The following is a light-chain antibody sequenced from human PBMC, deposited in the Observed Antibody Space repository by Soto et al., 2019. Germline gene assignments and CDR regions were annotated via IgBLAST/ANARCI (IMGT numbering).Light chain of an antibody. Sequence: DIQMTQSPSTLSASVGDRVTITCRASQTINSYLAWYQQKPGKAPKLLIYTASTLQSGVPSRFSGRGSGTEFTLTISSLQPDDFATYYCQQYNFYPPTFGGGTKVEIK. J-gene: IGKJ4*01. CDR2: TAS. V-gene: IGKV1-5*03. CDR3: QQYNFYPPT. CDR1: QTINSY.